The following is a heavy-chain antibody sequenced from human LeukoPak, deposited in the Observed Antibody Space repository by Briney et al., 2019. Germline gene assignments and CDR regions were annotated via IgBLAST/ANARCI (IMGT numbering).Heavy chain of an antibody. CDR2: IYHSGST. J-gene: IGHJ4*02. D-gene: IGHD3-22*01. Sequence: SETLSLTCTVSGGSISSSSYYWGWIRQPPGKGLEWIGSIYHSGSTYYNPSLKSRVTISVDTSKNQFSLKLSSVTAADTAVYFCARHRGDYNYDSTGYWSYWGQGTLVTVSS. CDR3: ARHRGDYNYDSTGYWSY. CDR1: GGSISSSSYY. V-gene: IGHV4-39*01.